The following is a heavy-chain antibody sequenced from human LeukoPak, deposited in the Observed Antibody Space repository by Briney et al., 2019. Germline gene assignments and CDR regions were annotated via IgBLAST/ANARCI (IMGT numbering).Heavy chain of an antibody. CDR3: AREIVGASGTFDY. V-gene: IGHV1-2*02. J-gene: IGHJ4*02. CDR2: INPNSGGT. D-gene: IGHD1-26*01. Sequence: ASVKVSCKASGYTFTGYYIHWVRQAPGQGLEWMGWINPNSGGTNYAQKFQGRVTMTRDTSISTAYMELSRLRSDDTAVYYCAREIVGASGTFDYWGQGTLVTVSS. CDR1: GYTFTGYY.